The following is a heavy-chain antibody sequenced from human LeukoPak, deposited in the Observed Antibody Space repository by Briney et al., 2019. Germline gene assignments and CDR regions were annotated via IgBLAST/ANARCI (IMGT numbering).Heavy chain of an antibody. CDR2: IYYSKNT. CDR3: VSPRGFSYGYFDY. D-gene: IGHD5-18*01. CDR1: GGSISSSSYY. Sequence: SETLSLTCTVSGGSISSSSYYWGWIRQPPGKGLEWIGSIYYSKNTYYNPSLKSRVTISADTSKNQFSLTLGSVSATDTAVYYCVSPRGFSYGYFDYWGQGTLVTVSS. J-gene: IGHJ4*02. V-gene: IGHV4-39*01.